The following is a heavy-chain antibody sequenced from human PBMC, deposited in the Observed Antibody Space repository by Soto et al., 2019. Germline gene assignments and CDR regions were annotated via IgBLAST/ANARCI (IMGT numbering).Heavy chain of an antibody. CDR2: IYSGGST. Sequence: GGSLRLSCAASGFTVSSNYMSWVRQGPGKGLEWVSVIYSGGSTYSADSVKGRFTISRDNSKNTLYLQMNSLRAEDTAVYYCARDYYDFWSGYSDYWGQGTLVTVSS. J-gene: IGHJ4*02. D-gene: IGHD3-3*01. V-gene: IGHV3-66*01. CDR3: ARDYYDFWSGYSDY. CDR1: GFTVSSNY.